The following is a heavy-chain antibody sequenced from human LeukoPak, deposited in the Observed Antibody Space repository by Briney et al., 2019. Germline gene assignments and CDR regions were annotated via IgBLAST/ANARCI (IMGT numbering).Heavy chain of an antibody. J-gene: IGHJ4*02. D-gene: IGHD2-2*01. Sequence: PGGSLRLLQGASVYTLRIYCMHCVRHPPGKGRVWVSRISSDGSSTNYADSVKGRFTISRDNAKNTLYLQMNSLRAEDTAVYYCASAPFSSSSCWGQGTLVTVSS. CDR3: ASAPFSSSSC. V-gene: IGHV3-74*01. CDR2: ISSDGSST. CDR1: VYTLRIYC.